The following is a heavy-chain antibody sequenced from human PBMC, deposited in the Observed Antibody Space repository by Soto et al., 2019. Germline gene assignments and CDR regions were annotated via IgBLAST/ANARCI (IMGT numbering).Heavy chain of an antibody. Sequence: GGSLRLSCSASGFTFSSYAMHWVRQAPGKGLEYVSAISSNGGSTYYADSVKGRFTISRDNSKNTLYLQMSSLRAEDTAVYYCVKDRGYSSSWLYYFDYWGQGTLVTVSS. CDR2: ISSNGGST. J-gene: IGHJ4*02. CDR3: VKDRGYSSSWLYYFDY. D-gene: IGHD6-13*01. V-gene: IGHV3-64D*08. CDR1: GFTFSSYA.